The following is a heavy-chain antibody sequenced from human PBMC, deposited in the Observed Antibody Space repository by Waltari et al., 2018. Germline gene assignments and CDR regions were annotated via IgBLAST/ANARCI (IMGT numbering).Heavy chain of an antibody. D-gene: IGHD3-22*01. CDR3: AKDYYYYDSSGYWTYWGGRYYYYYMDV. CDR1: GFTFSSYG. CDR2: IRYDGSNK. Sequence: LSCAASGFTFSSYGMHWVRQAPGKGLEWVAFIRYDGSNKYYADSVKGRFTISRDNSKNTLYLQMNSLRAEDTAVYYCAKDYYYYDSSGYWTYWGGRYYYYYMDVWGKGTTVTVSS. J-gene: IGHJ6*03. V-gene: IGHV3-30*02.